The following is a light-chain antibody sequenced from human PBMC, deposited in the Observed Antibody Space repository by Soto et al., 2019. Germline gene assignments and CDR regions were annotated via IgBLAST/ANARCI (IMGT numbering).Light chain of an antibody. CDR1: SGDVGGYNY. CDR2: EVS. V-gene: IGLV2-14*01. CDR3: SSYTSSSTWV. Sequence: QSVLTQPASVSGSPGQSTTISCTGTSGDVGGYNYVSWYQQHPGKAPKLMIYEVSNRPSGVSNRFSGSKSGNTASLTISGLQAEDEGDYYCSSYTSSSTWVFGGGTKLTVL. J-gene: IGLJ3*02.